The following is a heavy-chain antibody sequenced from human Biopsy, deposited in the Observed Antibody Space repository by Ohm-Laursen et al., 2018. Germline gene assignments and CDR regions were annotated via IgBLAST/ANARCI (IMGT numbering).Heavy chain of an antibody. J-gene: IGHJ6*02. CDR3: ARAVDYYDPYYYYGLDV. CDR1: GGSFSGYY. Sequence: SQTLSLTWAVYGGSFSGYYWSWIRQPPGKGLEWIGEINHGGSTNYNPSLKSRVTISVDTSKNQFSLKLRSVTAADTAVYYCARAVDYYDPYYYYGLDVWGQGTTVTVSS. V-gene: IGHV4-34*01. CDR2: INHGGST. D-gene: IGHD3-16*01.